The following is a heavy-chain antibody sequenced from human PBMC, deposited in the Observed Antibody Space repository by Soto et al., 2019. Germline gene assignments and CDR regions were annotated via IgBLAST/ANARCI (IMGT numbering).Heavy chain of an antibody. CDR2: ISGSGGST. V-gene: IGHV3-23*01. J-gene: IGHJ4*02. D-gene: IGHD7-27*01. Sequence: PGGSLRLSCAASGFTLSSYAMSWVRQAPGKGLEWVSAISGSGGSTYYADSVKGRFTISRDNSKNTLYLQMNSLRAEDTAVYYCAKGRRAPGSFDYWGQGTLVTVSS. CDR3: AKGRRAPGSFDY. CDR1: GFTLSSYA.